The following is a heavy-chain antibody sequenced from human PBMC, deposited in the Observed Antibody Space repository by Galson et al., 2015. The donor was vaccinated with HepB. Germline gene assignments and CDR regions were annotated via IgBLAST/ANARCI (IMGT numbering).Heavy chain of an antibody. CDR1: GFSGSNAW. Sequence: SMSLADAASGFSGSNAWWSWVRQAPVAGLEGAGRTTTITEDATTDFAAPVKGRFIISRDDAKTTLYLQMNSLKIEDTAVYYCTTTKVSGSYSTYWGQGTLVTVSS. CDR2: TTTITEDATT. CDR3: TTTKVSGSYSTY. D-gene: IGHD3-10*01. J-gene: IGHJ4*02. V-gene: IGHV3-15*01.